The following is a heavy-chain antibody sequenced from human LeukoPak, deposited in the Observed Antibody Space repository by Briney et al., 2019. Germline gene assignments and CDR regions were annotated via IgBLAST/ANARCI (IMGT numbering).Heavy chain of an antibody. Sequence: ASVKVSCKASGYTFTSYGISWVRQAPGQGLEWMGWISAYNGNTNYAQKLQGRVTMTTDASTSTAYMELRSLRSDDTAVYYCARDLRGWLHFDYWGQGTLVTVSS. CDR1: GYTFTSYG. V-gene: IGHV1-18*01. J-gene: IGHJ4*02. CDR3: ARDLRGWLHFDY. D-gene: IGHD3-9*01. CDR2: ISAYNGNT.